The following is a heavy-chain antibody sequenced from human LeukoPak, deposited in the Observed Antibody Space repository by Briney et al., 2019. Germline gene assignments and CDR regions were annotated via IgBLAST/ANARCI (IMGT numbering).Heavy chain of an antibody. J-gene: IGHJ6*02. D-gene: IGHD3-3*01. V-gene: IGHV3-33*01. Sequence: GRSLRLSCAASGFIFSSYGMHWVRQAPGKGLEWVAVIWYDGGNKYYADSVKGRFTISRDNSKNTLFLQMNSLRAEDTAVYYCAVGRKTYYDLYGMDVWGQGTTVTVSS. CDR2: IWYDGGNK. CDR1: GFIFSSYG. CDR3: AVGRKTYYDLYGMDV.